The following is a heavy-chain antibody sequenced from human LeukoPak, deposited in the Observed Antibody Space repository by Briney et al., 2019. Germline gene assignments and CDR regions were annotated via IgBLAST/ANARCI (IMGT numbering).Heavy chain of an antibody. D-gene: IGHD5-12*01. J-gene: IGHJ6*03. CDR1: GFTFISYG. CDR2: IRYDGSNK. CDR3: AKGGGYEAQYYYYYLDV. V-gene: IGHV3-30*02. Sequence: GGSLRLSCAASGFTFISYGMHWVRQAPGKGLEGVAFIRYDGSNKYYADSVKGPFTISRENSKNTLHLQMKSLRAEDTAVYYCAKGGGYEAQYYYYYLDVWGKGTTVTISS.